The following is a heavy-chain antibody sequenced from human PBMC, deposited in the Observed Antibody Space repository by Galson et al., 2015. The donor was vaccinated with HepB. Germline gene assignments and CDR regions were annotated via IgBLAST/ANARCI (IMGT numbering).Heavy chain of an antibody. J-gene: IGHJ4*02. Sequence: SLRLSCAVSGFTFSDYRMNWVRQAPGKGLEWISSISRSSIVIYYADFVKGRFTISRDNAKNLLYLQMNSLTDEDTAVYYCTRDFAEMATDYWGQGTMVTVSS. D-gene: IGHD5-24*01. CDR1: GFTFSDYR. CDR2: ISRSSIVI. CDR3: TRDFAEMATDY. V-gene: IGHV3-48*02.